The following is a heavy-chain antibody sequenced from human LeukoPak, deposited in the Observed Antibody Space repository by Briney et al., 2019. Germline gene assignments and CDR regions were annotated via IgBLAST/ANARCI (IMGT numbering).Heavy chain of an antibody. CDR1: GGTFSSYA. J-gene: IGHJ3*02. Sequence: SVKVSCKAFGGTFSSYAISWVRQAPGQGLEWMGGIIPIFGTANYAQKFQGRVTITTDESTSTAYMELSSLRSEDTAVYYCARSYYYDSSGYYQIWGQGTMVTVSS. V-gene: IGHV1-69*05. CDR2: IIPIFGTA. CDR3: ARSYYYDSSGYYQI. D-gene: IGHD3-22*01.